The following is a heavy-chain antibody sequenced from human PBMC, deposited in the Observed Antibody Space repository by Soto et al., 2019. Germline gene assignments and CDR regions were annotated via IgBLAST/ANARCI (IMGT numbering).Heavy chain of an antibody. CDR1: GYTFTSYG. J-gene: IGHJ4*02. V-gene: IGHV1-18*04. D-gene: IGHD4-17*01. CDR3: ARDGQIAPAHGTVTTFAY. CDR2: ISAYNGNT. Sequence: QVQLVQSGAEVKKPGASVKVSCKASGYTFTSYGISWVRQAPGQGLEWMGWISAYNGNTNYAQKLQDRVTMTSDTSTSTAYMELRSLRSDDTAVYYCARDGQIAPAHGTVTTFAYWGQGSLVTVSS.